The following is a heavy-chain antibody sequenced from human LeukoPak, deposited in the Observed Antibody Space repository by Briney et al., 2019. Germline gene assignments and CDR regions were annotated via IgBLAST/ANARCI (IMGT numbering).Heavy chain of an antibody. V-gene: IGHV3-30*18. CDR1: GFSFSSYG. CDR3: AKVKGLYGDYEYYGMDV. CDR2: ISYDGSNK. Sequence: PGRSLRLSCAASGFSFSSYGMHWVRQAPGKGLEWVAVISYDGSNKYCADSVKGRFTISRDNSKNTLYLQMNSLRAEDTAVYYCAKVKGLYGDYEYYGMDVWGQGTTVTVSS. J-gene: IGHJ6*02. D-gene: IGHD4-17*01.